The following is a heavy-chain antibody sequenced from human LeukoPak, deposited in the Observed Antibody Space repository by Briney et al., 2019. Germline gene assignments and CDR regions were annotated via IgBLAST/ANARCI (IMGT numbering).Heavy chain of an antibody. CDR1: GGTFSSYA. D-gene: IGHD6-13*01. V-gene: IGHV1-69*05. CDR2: IIPIFGTA. CDR3: AREGVGSSSWYY. Sequence: ASVKVSCKASGGTFSSYAISWVRQAPGQGLEWMGGIIPIFGTANHAQKFQGRVTITTDESTSTAYMELSSLRSEDTAVYYCAREGVGSSSWYYWGQGTLVTVSS. J-gene: IGHJ4*02.